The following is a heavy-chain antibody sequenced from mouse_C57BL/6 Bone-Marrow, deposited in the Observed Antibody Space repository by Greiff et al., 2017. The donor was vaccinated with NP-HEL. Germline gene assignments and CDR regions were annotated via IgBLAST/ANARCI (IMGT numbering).Heavy chain of an antibody. CDR1: GFPITSGYY. CDR3: AGDRSGQLRLH. J-gene: IGHJ2*01. V-gene: IGHV12-3*01. D-gene: IGHD3-2*02. Sequence: VQLQESGPGLVKPSQSLFLTCSITGFPITSGYYWIWIRQSPGKPLEWMGYITHSGETFYNPSLQSPISITRETSKNQFFLQLNSVTTEDTAMYYCAGDRSGQLRLHWGQGTTLTVSS. CDR2: ITHSGET.